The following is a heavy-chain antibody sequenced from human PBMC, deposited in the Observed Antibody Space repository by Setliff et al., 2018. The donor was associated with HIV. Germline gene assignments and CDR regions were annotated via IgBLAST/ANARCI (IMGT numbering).Heavy chain of an antibody. D-gene: IGHD6-19*01. CDR2: IYHSGST. CDR1: AYSISSGYY. J-gene: IGHJ3*02. CDR3: ARRNSGWYDAFDI. V-gene: IGHV4-38-2*01. Sequence: SETLSLTCAVSAYSISSGYYWGWIRQPPGKGLEWIGSIYHSGSTYYNPSLKSRVTISVDTSKNQFSLKLSSVTAADTAVYHCARRNSGWYDAFDIWGQGTMVTVSS.